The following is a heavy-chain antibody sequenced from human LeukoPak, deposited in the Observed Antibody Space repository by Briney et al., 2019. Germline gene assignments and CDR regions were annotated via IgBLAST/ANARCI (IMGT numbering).Heavy chain of an antibody. CDR1: GYSFTSYW. D-gene: IGHD6-19*01. V-gene: IGHV5-51*01. J-gene: IGHJ4*02. Sequence: GESLKISCKGSGYSFTSYWIGWVRQMPGKGLEWMGIIYPGDSGIRYSPSFQGQVTISADKSISTAYLQWSSLKASDTAMYYCARFLYSSGWYLGYWGQGTLVTVSS. CDR3: ARFLYSSGWYLGY. CDR2: IYPGDSGI.